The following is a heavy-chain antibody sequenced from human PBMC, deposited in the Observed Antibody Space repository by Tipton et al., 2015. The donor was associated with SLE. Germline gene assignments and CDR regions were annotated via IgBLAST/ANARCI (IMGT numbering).Heavy chain of an antibody. Sequence: TLSLTCAVYGGSFSGYYWSWIRQPPGKGLEWIGEINHSGSTNYNPSLKSRVTISVDTSKNQFSLKLSSVTAADTAVYYCARLDVLLGCRGLDVWGQGTTVTVSS. V-gene: IGHV4-34*01. CDR2: INHSGST. CDR1: GGSFSGYY. J-gene: IGHJ6*02. D-gene: IGHD3-10*01. CDR3: ARLDVLLGCRGLDV.